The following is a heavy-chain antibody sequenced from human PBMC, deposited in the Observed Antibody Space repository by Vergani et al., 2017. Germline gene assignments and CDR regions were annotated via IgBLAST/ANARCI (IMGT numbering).Heavy chain of an antibody. J-gene: IGHJ5*02. CDR3: ARGETRTDWFDP. CDR2: IYTSGTT. D-gene: IGHD3/OR15-3a*01. V-gene: IGHV4-61*02. Sequence: QMQLQESGPGLVKPSQTLSLTCTVSGDSISSGSYYWSWIRQPAGKGLEWIGHIYTSGTTNYNPSLNGRVTIFVDKSKNLLSLRLNSVTAADTAVYYCARGETRTDWFDPWGQGTLVTVSS. CDR1: GDSISSGSYY.